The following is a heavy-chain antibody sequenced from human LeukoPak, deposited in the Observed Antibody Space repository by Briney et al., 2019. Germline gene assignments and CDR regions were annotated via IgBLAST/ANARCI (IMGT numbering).Heavy chain of an antibody. Sequence: SETLSLTCTVSGGSISSYYWSWIRQPAGKGLEWIGRIYTSGSTNYNPSLKSRVTMSVDKSKNQFSLKLSSVTAADTAVYYCARWGLRSNWYFDLWGRGTLVTVSS. CDR1: GGSISSYY. D-gene: IGHD2/OR15-2a*01. CDR3: ARWGLRSNWYFDL. V-gene: IGHV4-4*07. J-gene: IGHJ2*01. CDR2: IYTSGST.